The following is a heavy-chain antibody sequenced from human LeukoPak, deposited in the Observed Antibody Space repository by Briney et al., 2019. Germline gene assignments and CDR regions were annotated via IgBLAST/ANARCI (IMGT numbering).Heavy chain of an antibody. D-gene: IGHD6-19*01. CDR1: GFTFSSSA. J-gene: IGHJ4*02. V-gene: IGHV3-23*01. Sequence: GGSLRLSCAASGFTFSSSAMSWVRQAPGKGLEWVSGMSGGGGSTYYADSVKGRFTISRDNSKNTLYLQMNSLRAEGTAIYYCAKTSSGWYPFDYWGQGTLVTVSS. CDR3: AKTSSGWYPFDY. CDR2: MSGGGGST.